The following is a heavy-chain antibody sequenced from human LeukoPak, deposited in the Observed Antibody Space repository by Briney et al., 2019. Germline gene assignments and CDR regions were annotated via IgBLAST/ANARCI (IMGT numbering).Heavy chain of an antibody. CDR1: GFTFSIYA. CDR2: ISFDGSNK. J-gene: IGHJ4*02. V-gene: IGHV3-30-3*01. CDR3: ARVGYGGYGVGEFDY. D-gene: IGHD5-12*01. Sequence: GGSLRLSCAASGFTFSIYAMHWVRQAPGKGLEWVAVISFDGSNKYYADSVKGRSTISRDSSKNTLYLQMNSLRPEDTAVYYCARVGYGGYGVGEFDYWGQGTLVTVSS.